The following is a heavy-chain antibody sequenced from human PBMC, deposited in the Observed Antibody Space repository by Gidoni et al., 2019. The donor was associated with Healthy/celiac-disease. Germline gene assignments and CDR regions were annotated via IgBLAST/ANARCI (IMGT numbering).Heavy chain of an antibody. CDR2: INPSGGST. V-gene: IGHV1-46*03. J-gene: IGHJ4*02. CDR3: ARVQTIAARPFLGY. CDR1: GYTFTSYY. D-gene: IGHD6-6*01. Sequence: QVQLVQSGAEVKKPGASVKVSCKASGYTFTSYYMHWVLPAPGQWLEWMGIINPSGGSTGYAQKFQGRVTMTRDTSTSTVYMELSSLRSEDTAVYYCARVQTIAARPFLGYWGQGTLVTVSS.